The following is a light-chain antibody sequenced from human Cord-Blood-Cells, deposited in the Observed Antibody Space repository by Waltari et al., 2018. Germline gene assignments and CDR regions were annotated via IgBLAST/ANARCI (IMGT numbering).Light chain of an antibody. Sequence: IQLTQSPSSLSASVGDRVTITCRASQGISSYLAWYQQKPGKAPKLLIYAASTLQSGVPSRFSGSGSGTDFTRTISSLQPEDFATYYCQQLNSYPFTFGQGTRLEIK. V-gene: IGKV1-9*01. J-gene: IGKJ5*01. CDR3: QQLNSYPFT. CDR2: AAS. CDR1: QGISSY.